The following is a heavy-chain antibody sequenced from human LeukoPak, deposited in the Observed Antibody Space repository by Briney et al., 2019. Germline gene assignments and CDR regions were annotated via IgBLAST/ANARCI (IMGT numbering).Heavy chain of an antibody. CDR1: GGSISSYY. J-gene: IGHJ6*03. D-gene: IGHD6-6*01. Sequence: SETLSLTCTVSGGSISSYYWSWIRQPPGKGLEWIGYIYYSGSTNYNPSLKSRVTISVDTSKNQFSLKLSSVTAADTAVYYCARVGAARRNYYYYYMDVWGKGTTVTVSS. CDR3: ARVGAARRNYYYYYMDV. CDR2: IYYSGST. V-gene: IGHV4-59*01.